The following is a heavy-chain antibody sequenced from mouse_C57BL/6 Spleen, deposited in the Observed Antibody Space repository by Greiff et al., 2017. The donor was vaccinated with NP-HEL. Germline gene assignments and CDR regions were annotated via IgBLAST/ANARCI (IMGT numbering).Heavy chain of an antibody. CDR3: ARGYGNNWYFDV. D-gene: IGHD2-1*01. J-gene: IGHJ1*03. V-gene: IGHV1-64*01. CDR2: IHPNSGST. Sequence: QVQLQQPGAELVKPGASVKLSCKASGYTFTSYWMHWVKQRPGQGLEWIGMIHPNSGSTNYNEKFKSKATLTADKSSSTAYMQLSSLTSEDSAVYYCARGYGNNWYFDVWGTGTTVTVSS. CDR1: GYTFTSYW.